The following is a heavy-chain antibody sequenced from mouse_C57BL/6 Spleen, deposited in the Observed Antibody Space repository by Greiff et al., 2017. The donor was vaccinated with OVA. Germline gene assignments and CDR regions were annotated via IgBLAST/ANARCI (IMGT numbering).Heavy chain of an antibody. CDR2: IHPNSGST. CDR3: ARAFYYYGGDD. Sequence: QVQLQQPGAELVKPGASVKLSCKASGYTFTSYWMHWVKQRPGQGLEWIGMIHPNSGSTNYNEKFKSKATLTVDKSSSTAYMQLSSLTSEDSAVYYCARAFYYYGGDDWGQGTSVTVSS. J-gene: IGHJ4*01. V-gene: IGHV1-64*01. CDR1: GYTFTSYW.